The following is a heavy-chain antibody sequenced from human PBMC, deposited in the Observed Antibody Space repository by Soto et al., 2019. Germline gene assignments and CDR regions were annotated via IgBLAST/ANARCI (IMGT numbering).Heavy chain of an antibody. CDR1: GYTFTSYG. D-gene: IGHD6-6*01. J-gene: IGHJ4*02. V-gene: IGHV1-18*01. Sequence: QVQLVQSGAEVKKPGASVKVSCKASGYTFTSYGISWVRQAPGQGLEWMGWISAYNGNTNYAQKLQGRVTRTTDTSTSTAYKELRSRRSADTAVYCCARAAAARPAREPLKLDYWGQGTLVTFSS. CDR2: ISAYNGNT. CDR3: ARAAAARPAREPLKLDY.